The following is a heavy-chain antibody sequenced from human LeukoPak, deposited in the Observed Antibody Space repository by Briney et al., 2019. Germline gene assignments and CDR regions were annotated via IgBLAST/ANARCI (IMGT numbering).Heavy chain of an antibody. J-gene: IGHJ4*02. CDR1: GYTFTSYG. CDR2: ISAYNGNT. CDR3: AATVWGSYRYKGRYDY. V-gene: IGHV1-18*01. Sequence: ASVKVSCKASGYTFTSYGISWVRQAPGQGLEWMGWISAYNGNTNYAQKLQGRVTMTTDTSTSTAYMELRSLRSDDTAVYYCAATVWGSYRYKGRYDYWGQGTLVTVSS. D-gene: IGHD3-16*02.